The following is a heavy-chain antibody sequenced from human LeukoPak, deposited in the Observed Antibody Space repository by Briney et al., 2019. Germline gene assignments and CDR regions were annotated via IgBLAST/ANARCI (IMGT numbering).Heavy chain of an antibody. CDR3: ARALGLEIDY. Sequence: PGGSLRLSCAASGFTFSSYSMNWVRQPPGKGLEWVSYICSSSSSIYYADSVKGRFTISRDNAKNSLYLQMNSLRDEDTAVYYCARALGLEIDYWGQGTPVTVSS. V-gene: IGHV3-48*02. D-gene: IGHD3-3*01. CDR1: GFTFSSYS. CDR2: ICSSSSSI. J-gene: IGHJ4*02.